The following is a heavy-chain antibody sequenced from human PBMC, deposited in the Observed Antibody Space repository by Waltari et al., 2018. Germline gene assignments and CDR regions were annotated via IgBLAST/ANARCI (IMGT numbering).Heavy chain of an antibody. J-gene: IGHJ3*02. CDR3: ARHIVVVIPVAEPREDAFDI. Sequence: QVHLQESGPGLVKPSETLSLTCAVSGYSISSGYYWGWIRQPPGKGLEWIGSIYHSGSTYYNPSLKSRVTISVDTSKNQFSLKLSSVTAADTAVYYCARHIVVVIPVAEPREDAFDIWGQGTMVTVSS. D-gene: IGHD2-21*01. CDR2: IYHSGST. V-gene: IGHV4-38-2*01. CDR1: GYSISSGYY.